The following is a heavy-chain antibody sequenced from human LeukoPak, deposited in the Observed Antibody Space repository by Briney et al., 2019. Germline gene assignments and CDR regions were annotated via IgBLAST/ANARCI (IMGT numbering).Heavy chain of an antibody. V-gene: IGHV3-20*04. J-gene: IGHJ4*02. D-gene: IGHD2-21*02. Sequence: GGSLRLSCAASGFSFDDYGMSWVRQAPGKGLEWVSGINWNGRSTGYADSVKGRFTISRDNAKNSLFLQMNSLRAEDTALYYCAREHIVVVTATPAFDYWGQGTLVTVSS. CDR2: INWNGRST. CDR3: AREHIVVVTATPAFDY. CDR1: GFSFDDYG.